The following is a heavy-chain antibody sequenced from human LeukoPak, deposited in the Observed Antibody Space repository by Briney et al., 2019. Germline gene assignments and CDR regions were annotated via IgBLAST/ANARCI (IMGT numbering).Heavy chain of an antibody. CDR2: IYASGST. CDR1: GGSITTYS. V-gene: IGHV4-4*07. CDR3: ARAAYCSGASCHFDY. J-gene: IGHJ4*02. Sequence: SETLSLTCTVSGGSITTYSWSWIRQPAGKGLELIGRIYASGSTTYNPSLKSRVTMSVDTSKNQFSVRLTSVAAADTAVYYCARAAYCSGASCHFDYWGQGTLVTVSS. D-gene: IGHD2-15*01.